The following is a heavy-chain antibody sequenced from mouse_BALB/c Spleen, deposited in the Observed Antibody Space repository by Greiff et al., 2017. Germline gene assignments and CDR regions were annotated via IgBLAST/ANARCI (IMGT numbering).Heavy chain of an antibody. CDR2: INPYNDGT. CDR1: GYTFTSYV. D-gene: IGHD1-1*01. CDR3: ASGPLNYYGSAMDY. V-gene: IGHV1-14*01. J-gene: IGHJ4*01. Sequence: VQLQQSGPELVKPGASVKMSCKASGYTFTSYVMHWVKQKPGQGLEWIGYINPYNDGTKYNEKFKGKATLTSDKSSSTAYMELSSLTSEDSAVYYCASGPLNYYGSAMDYWGQGTSVTVSS.